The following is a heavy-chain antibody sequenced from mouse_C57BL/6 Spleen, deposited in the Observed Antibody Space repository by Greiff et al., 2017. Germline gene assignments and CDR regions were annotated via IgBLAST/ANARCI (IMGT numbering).Heavy chain of an antibody. Sequence: QVQLKESGPGLVQPSQSLSITCTVSGFSLTSYGVHWVRQSPGKGLEWLGAIWSGGSSDYNAAFISRLSISKDNSQSRVFFEKNSQQAGDTAIYYCARKGLDYWGQGTSVTVSS. CDR3: ARKGLDY. V-gene: IGHV2-2*01. J-gene: IGHJ4*01. CDR2: IWSGGSS. D-gene: IGHD3-1*01. CDR1: GFSLTSYG.